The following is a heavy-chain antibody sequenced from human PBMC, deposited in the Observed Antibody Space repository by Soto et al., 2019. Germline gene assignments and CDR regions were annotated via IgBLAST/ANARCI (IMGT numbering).Heavy chain of an antibody. V-gene: IGHV4-34*01. CDR3: ARRYCGGDCYSELDY. D-gene: IGHD2-21*02. J-gene: IGHJ4*02. CDR1: GGSFSGYY. CDR2: INHSGST. Sequence: PSETLSLTCAVYGGSFSGYYWSWIRQPPGKGLEWTGEINHSGSTNYNPSLKSRVTISVDTSKNQFSLKLSSVTAADTAVYYCARRYCGGDCYSELDYWGQGTLVTVSS.